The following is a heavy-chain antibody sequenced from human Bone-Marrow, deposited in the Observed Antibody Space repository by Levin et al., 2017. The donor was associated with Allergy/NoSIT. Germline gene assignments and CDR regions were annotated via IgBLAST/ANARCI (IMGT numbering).Heavy chain of an antibody. V-gene: IGHV3-74*01. CDR1: GFTFSTFW. CDR3: ATTLYDILTGLYGLDV. CDR2: IDDGGTST. Sequence: PGESLKISCAASGFTFSTFWMHWVRQVPGKGLVWVSSIDDGGTSTEYADSVKGRFTIFRDNAKNTVYLEMNSLRVGDTAVYYCATTLYDILTGLYGLDVWGQGTTVIVSS. D-gene: IGHD3-9*01. J-gene: IGHJ6*02.